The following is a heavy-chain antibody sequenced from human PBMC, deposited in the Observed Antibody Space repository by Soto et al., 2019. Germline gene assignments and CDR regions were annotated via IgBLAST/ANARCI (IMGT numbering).Heavy chain of an antibody. CDR1: AFTFSSYA. Sequence: RVSLRPSCAASAFTFSSYAMSWVHEAPGKGLECVSAIKGSGGSKCSADVVKGLSTISRDKPKKTLYLQMNSLRAEDTAVYYCAKSCPRYCRGVSCYADFCGQGILVTF. D-gene: IGHD2-15*01. CDR3: AKSCPRYCRGVSCYADF. J-gene: IGHJ4*02. CDR2: IKGSGGSK. V-gene: IGHV3-23*01.